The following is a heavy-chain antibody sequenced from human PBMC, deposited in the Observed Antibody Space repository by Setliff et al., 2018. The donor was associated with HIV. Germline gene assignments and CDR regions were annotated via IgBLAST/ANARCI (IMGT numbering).Heavy chain of an antibody. V-gene: IGHV4-59*11. Sequence: SETLSLTCTVSGGAISSHYWSWIRQAPGKGLEWIGTMYFRGNARNSPSLKSRVTISVDTSKNQLSLNLTSVTAADTAVYYCARVETSVRGATYGMDVWGQGTAVTVSS. D-gene: IGHD3-10*01. CDR1: GGAISSHY. J-gene: IGHJ6*02. CDR2: MYFRGNA. CDR3: ARVETSVRGATYGMDV.